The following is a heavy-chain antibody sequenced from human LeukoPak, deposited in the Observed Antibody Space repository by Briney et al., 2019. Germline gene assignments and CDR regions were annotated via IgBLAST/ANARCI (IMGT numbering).Heavy chain of an antibody. J-gene: IGHJ4*02. CDR3: ARFWAARHHCGDY. V-gene: IGHV1-2*02. CDR2: INPNSGGT. D-gene: IGHD6-6*01. CDR1: GYTFTGYY. Sequence: EASVKVSCKASGYTFTGYYMHWVRQAPGQGLEWMGWINPNSGGTNYAQKFQGRVTMTRDTSISTAYMELSRLRSDDTAVYYCARFWAARHHCGDYWGQGTLVTVSS.